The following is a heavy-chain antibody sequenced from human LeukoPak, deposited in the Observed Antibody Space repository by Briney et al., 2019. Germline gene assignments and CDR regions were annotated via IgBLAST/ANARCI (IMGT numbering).Heavy chain of an antibody. CDR1: GFTFSSYG. CDR2: IWYDGSNK. CDR3: ARSYGDCSGGSCYFGRY. Sequence: PGGSLRLSCAASGFTFSSYGMHWVRQAPGKGLEWVAVIWYDGSNKYYADSVKGRFTISRDNSKNTLYLQMNSLRTEDTAVYYCARSYGDCSGGSCYFGRYWGQGTLVTVSS. D-gene: IGHD2-15*01. V-gene: IGHV3-33*01. J-gene: IGHJ4*01.